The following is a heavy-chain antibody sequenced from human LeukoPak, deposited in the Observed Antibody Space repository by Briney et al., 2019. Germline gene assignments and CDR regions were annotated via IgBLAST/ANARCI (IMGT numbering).Heavy chain of an antibody. CDR2: INPNSGGT. V-gene: IGHV1-2*02. CDR1: GYTFTGYY. D-gene: IGHD2-2*01. J-gene: IGHJ6*02. CDR3: ARGGCSSTSCYGPDNYYHYYGLDV. Sequence: ASVKVSCKASGYTFTGYYMHWVRQAPGQGLEWVGWINPNSGGTNYAQKFQGRVTMTRDTSISTAYMELSRLRSDDTAVYYCARGGCSSTSCYGPDNYYHYYGLDVWGQGTTVTVSS.